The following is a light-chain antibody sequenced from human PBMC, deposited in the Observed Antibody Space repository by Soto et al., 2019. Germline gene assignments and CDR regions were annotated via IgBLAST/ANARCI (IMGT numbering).Light chain of an antibody. CDR2: SNN. Sequence: QSVLTQPPSAPGTPGQRVTISCSGSSSNIGSNTVNWYQQLPGTAPKLLIYSNNQRPSGVPDRFSGSKSGTSASLAISGLQSEDEADYYCAAWDDSLNGPNWVFGGGTKLTVL. J-gene: IGLJ3*02. V-gene: IGLV1-44*01. CDR3: AAWDDSLNGPNWV. CDR1: SSNIGSNT.